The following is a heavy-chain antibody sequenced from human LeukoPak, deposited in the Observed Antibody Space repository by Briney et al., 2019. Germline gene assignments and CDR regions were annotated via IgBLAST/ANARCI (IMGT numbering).Heavy chain of an antibody. V-gene: IGHV3-33*08. CDR1: GFTFSSYG. CDR3: ATVRGSDWYMDY. D-gene: IGHD6-19*01. Sequence: PGGSLRLSCAASGFTFSSYGMNWVRQAPGKGLEWVALIWYDGSRDYYVDFVKGRFTVSRDNSKNTLYLQMKNLRAEDTAVYYCATVRGSDWYMDYWGQGTLVTVSS. J-gene: IGHJ4*02. CDR2: IWYDGSRD.